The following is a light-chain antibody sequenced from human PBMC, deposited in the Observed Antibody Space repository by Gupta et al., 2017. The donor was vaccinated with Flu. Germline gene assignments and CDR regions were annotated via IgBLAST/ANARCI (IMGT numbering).Light chain of an antibody. CDR3: AAWDASLNGVI. V-gene: IGLV1-44*01. CDR1: SSNIGSKT. CDR2: NTI. J-gene: IGLJ2*01. Sequence: RVTISCSGSSSNIGSKTVNWYQQLPGTAPKLRSYNTIQRSSGVPDRFSGSKSGTSASLAISGLQSEDEADYYCAAWDASLNGVIFGGGTNLTVL.